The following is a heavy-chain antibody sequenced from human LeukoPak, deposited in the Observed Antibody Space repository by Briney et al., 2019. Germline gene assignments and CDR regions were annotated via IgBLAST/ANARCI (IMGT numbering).Heavy chain of an antibody. Sequence: PGGSLRLSCAASGFTFSSYSMNWVRQAPGKGLEWVSSISSSSSYIYYADSVKDRLTISRDNAKNSLYLQMNSLRAEDTAVYYCARVPGRRADAFDIWGQGTMVTVSS. D-gene: IGHD1-26*01. CDR2: ISSSSSYI. V-gene: IGHV3-21*01. J-gene: IGHJ3*02. CDR3: ARVPGRRADAFDI. CDR1: GFTFSSYS.